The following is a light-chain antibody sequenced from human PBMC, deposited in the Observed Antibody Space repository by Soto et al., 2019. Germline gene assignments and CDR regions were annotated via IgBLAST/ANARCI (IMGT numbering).Light chain of an antibody. J-gene: IGKJ1*01. CDR1: QSVSTY. CDR3: QQYGSSPRT. V-gene: IGKV3-20*01. Sequence: EIVLTQSPGTLSLSPGERATLSCRASQSVSTYLAWYQQKPGQAPRLLIYGASARATGIPDRFSGSGSGTDYTLTISGLEPEDFAVYYCQQYGSSPRTFGQGTKVDIK. CDR2: GAS.